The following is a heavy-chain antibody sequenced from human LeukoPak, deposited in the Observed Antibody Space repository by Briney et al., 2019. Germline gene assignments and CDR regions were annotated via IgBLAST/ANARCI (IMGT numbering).Heavy chain of an antibody. CDR1: GFTFSSYA. CDR3: AKEDYTYYDFWSGYSATFDY. V-gene: IGHV3-23*01. J-gene: IGHJ4*02. CDR2: ISGSGGST. D-gene: IGHD3-3*01. Sequence: PGGSLRLSCAASGFTFSSYAMSWVRQAPGKGLEWVSAISGSGGSTYYADSVKGRFTISRDNSKNTLYLQMNSLRAEDTAVYYCAKEDYTYYDFWSGYSATFDYWGQGTLVTVSS.